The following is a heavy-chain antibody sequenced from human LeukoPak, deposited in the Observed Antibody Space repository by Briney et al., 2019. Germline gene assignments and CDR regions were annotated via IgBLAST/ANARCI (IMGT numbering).Heavy chain of an antibody. D-gene: IGHD5-18*01. CDR1: GFTFSSYA. V-gene: IGHV3-48*04. CDR3: ARSRLWFDY. CDR2: ISSSGSTI. Sequence: EPGGSLRLSCAASGFTFSSYAMSWVRQAPGKGLEWVSYISSSGSTIYYADSVKGRFTISRDNAKNSLYLQMNSLRAEDTAVYYCARSRLWFDYWGQGTLVTVSS. J-gene: IGHJ4*02.